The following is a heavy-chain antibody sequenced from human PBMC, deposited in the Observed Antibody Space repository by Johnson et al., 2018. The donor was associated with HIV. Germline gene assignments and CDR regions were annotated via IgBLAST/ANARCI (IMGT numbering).Heavy chain of an antibody. V-gene: IGHV3-53*01. J-gene: IGHJ3*02. CDR3: ARDRGVFWNNDYKGDAFDI. D-gene: IGHD3-3*01. CDR2: IYSGGRT. Sequence: EVQLVESGGGLIQPGGSLRLSCAASGFTVSSNYMSWVRQAPGKGLEWVSIIYSGGRTYHADSVKGRFTLFRDNSKNTLYLKMNSLRAEDTAVYYCARDRGVFWNNDYKGDAFDIWGQGTMVTVSS. CDR1: GFTVSSNY.